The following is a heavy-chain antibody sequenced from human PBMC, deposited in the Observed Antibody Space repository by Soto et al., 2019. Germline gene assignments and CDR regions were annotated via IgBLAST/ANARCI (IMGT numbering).Heavy chain of an antibody. Sequence: GASVKVSCKASGYTFTTYGVSWVRQAPGQGLEWMGWISAYNGNTNYVHKFQGRVTMTTDTSTSTAYMELRSLRSDDTAVYYCARGSENSSSWYEVNWFDPWGQGTLVTV. V-gene: IGHV1-18*01. J-gene: IGHJ5*02. CDR3: ARGSENSSSWYEVNWFDP. D-gene: IGHD6-13*01. CDR2: ISAYNGNT. CDR1: GYTFTTYG.